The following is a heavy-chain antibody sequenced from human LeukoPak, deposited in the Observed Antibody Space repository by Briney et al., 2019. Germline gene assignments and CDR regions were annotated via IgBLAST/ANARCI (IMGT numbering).Heavy chain of an antibody. CDR3: ARTGSGNYYRPFDY. Sequence: GAAVKVSCKASGYTFIRYYIHWVRQAPGQGLEWMGIVNPSGDSTNYAQKFQGRVTMTRDTSTSTVYMELSSLRSEDTAVYYCARTGSGNYYRPFDYWGPGTLVTVSS. D-gene: IGHD3-10*01. V-gene: IGHV1-46*01. J-gene: IGHJ4*02. CDR2: VNPSGDST. CDR1: GYTFIRYY.